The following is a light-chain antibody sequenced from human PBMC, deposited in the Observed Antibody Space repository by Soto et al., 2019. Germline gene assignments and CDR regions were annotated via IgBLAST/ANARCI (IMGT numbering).Light chain of an antibody. CDR1: GSNIGSNT. Sequence: QAVVTQPPSASGTPGQRVTISCSGGGSNIGSNTVNWYQQLPGTAPKLLIYSNNQRPSGVPDRFSGSKSGTSASLAISGLQSEDEADYYCAAWDDSLNGAVFGGGTQLTVL. CDR2: SNN. CDR3: AAWDDSLNGAV. V-gene: IGLV1-44*01. J-gene: IGLJ7*01.